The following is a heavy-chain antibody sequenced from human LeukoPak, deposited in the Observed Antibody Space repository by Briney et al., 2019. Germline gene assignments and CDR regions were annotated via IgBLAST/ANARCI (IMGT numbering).Heavy chain of an antibody. CDR3: ARTYYYGTGPYRYNYHYTDV. D-gene: IGHD3-10*01. V-gene: IGHV1-69*13. Sequence: SGKVSCKAAGGTLIHYAISWLRQAGGQGLQWRGGSVVGFGIANYAYKFQGRVRITAEESKANMELSSLRSEDPAVHYCARTYYYGTGPYRYNYHYTDVWGKGTTVTVSS. J-gene: IGHJ6*03. CDR1: GGTLIHYA. CDR2: SVVGFGIA.